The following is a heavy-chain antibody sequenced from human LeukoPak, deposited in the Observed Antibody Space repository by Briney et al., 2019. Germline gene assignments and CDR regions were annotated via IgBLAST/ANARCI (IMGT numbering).Heavy chain of an antibody. Sequence: ASVKVSCKASGYTFTGYYMHWVRQAPGQGLEWMGWINPNSGGTNYAQKFQGRVTMTRDTSISTAYMELSRLRSGDTAVYYCARGSARYSSGWYNWFDPWGQGTLVTVSS. J-gene: IGHJ5*02. CDR2: INPNSGGT. D-gene: IGHD6-19*01. CDR3: ARGSARYSSGWYNWFDP. CDR1: GYTFTGYY. V-gene: IGHV1-2*02.